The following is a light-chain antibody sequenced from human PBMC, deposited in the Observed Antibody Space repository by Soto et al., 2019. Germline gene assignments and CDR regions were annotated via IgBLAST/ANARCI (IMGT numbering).Light chain of an antibody. J-gene: IGKJ2*01. CDR2: DAS. Sequence: DIQMTQSTSTLSASVGDRVTIACRASKSITTWLAWYQQKTGKDPKLLIYDASSLQSGVPSRFSGSGSGTEFALTISSLQPDDFATYYCQQYDSHSSSTFGQGTKLES. CDR1: KSITTW. CDR3: QQYDSHSSST. V-gene: IGKV1-5*01.